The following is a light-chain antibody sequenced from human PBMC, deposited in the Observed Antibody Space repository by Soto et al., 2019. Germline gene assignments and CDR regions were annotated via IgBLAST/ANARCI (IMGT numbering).Light chain of an antibody. V-gene: IGKV3-15*01. Sequence: EIVMTQSPATLSVSPGGRATLSCRASQSISDTLAWYQQKPGQAPRLLIHGSSTRDTGFPARFSGSGSGTDFTLTISSLQSADFAVYYGQQYNNWPWKFGQGTKVEIK. CDR1: QSISDT. CDR2: GSS. J-gene: IGKJ1*01. CDR3: QQYNNWPWK.